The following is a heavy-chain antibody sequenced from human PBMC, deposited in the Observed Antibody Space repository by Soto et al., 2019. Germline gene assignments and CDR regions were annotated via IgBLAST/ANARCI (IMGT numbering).Heavy chain of an antibody. V-gene: IGHV3-33*01. Sequence: GGSLRLSCAASGFTFSSYGMHWVRQAPGKGLEWVAVIWYDGSNKYYADSVKGRFTISRDNSKNTLYLQMNSLRAEDTAVYYCARDLGTDSGYDKGPFDYWGQGTLVTVSS. CDR3: ARDLGTDSGYDKGPFDY. D-gene: IGHD5-12*01. CDR1: GFTFSSYG. CDR2: IWYDGSNK. J-gene: IGHJ4*02.